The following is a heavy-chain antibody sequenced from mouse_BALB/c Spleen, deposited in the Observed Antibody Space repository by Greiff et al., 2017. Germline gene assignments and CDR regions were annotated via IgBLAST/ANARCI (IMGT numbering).Heavy chain of an antibody. CDR3: VRDYYGSSLLYYYAMDY. J-gene: IGHJ4*01. V-gene: IGHV2-9-2*01. CDR2: IWTGGGT. Sequence: VKLVESGPGLVAPSQSLSITCTVSGFSLTSYDISWIRQPPGKGLEWLGVIWTGGGTNYNSAFMSRLSISKDNSKSQVFLKMNSLQTDDTAIYYCVRDYYGSSLLYYYAMDYWGQGTSVTVSS. CDR1: GFSLTSYD. D-gene: IGHD1-1*01.